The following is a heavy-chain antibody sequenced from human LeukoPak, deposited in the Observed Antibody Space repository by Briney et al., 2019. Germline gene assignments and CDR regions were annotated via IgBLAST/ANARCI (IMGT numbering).Heavy chain of an antibody. V-gene: IGHV1-18*01. CDR1: GYTFTSYG. CDR2: ISAYHGNT. J-gene: IGHJ6*02. Sequence: EASVKVSCKASGYTFTSYGISWVRQAPGQGLEWMGWISAYHGNTNYAQKLQGRVTMTTDTSTSTAYMELRSLRSDDTAVYYCARHYCGGDCYLYYCYGMDVWGQGTTVTVS. CDR3: ARHYCGGDCYLYYCYGMDV. D-gene: IGHD2-21*02.